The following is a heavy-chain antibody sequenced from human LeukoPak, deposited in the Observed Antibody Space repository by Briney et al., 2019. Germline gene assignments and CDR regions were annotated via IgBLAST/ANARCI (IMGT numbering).Heavy chain of an antibody. J-gene: IGHJ4*02. CDR1: GYSFSNFW. V-gene: IGHV5-51*01. D-gene: IGHD4-11*01. CDR3: AALTVTGGFDY. CDR2: IYPGDSDT. Sequence: GESLKISCKSSGYSFSNFWIGWVRQMPGKGLEWMAAIYPGDSDTRYSPSFQGQVTISAAKSISTAYLQWSSLKASDTAMYYCAALTVTGGFDYWGQGTLVTVSS.